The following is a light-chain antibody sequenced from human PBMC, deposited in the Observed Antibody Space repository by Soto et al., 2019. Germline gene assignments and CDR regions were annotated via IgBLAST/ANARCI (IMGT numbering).Light chain of an antibody. CDR3: SSYTTTSTLV. CDR2: EVR. CDR1: NRDVGSYNL. J-gene: IGLJ3*02. V-gene: IGLV2-14*01. Sequence: QSVLTQPASVSGSPGQSITISCTGTNRDVGSYNLVSWYQQRPGEGPKLIISEVRNRPSGISYRFTGSKSGNTASLTISGLQAEDEADYYCSSYTTTSTLVFGGGTKVTVL.